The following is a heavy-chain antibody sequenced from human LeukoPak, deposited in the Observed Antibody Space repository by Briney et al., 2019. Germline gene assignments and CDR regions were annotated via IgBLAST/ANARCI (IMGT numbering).Heavy chain of an antibody. V-gene: IGHV4-39*01. D-gene: IGHD3-16*01. J-gene: IGHJ4*02. Sequence: SETLSLTCTVSGDSISSSSYCWGWIRQPPGKGLEWIASIYSSVTYYNPSLKSRVTISVDTSKNQFSLNLSSVTAADTAVYYCASRPFLWGFAYWGQGTLVTVSS. CDR1: GDSISSSSYC. CDR2: IYSSVT. CDR3: ASRPFLWGFAY.